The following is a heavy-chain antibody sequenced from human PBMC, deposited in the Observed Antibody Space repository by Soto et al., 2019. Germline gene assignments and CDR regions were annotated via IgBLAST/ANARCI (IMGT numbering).Heavy chain of an antibody. J-gene: IGHJ4*02. V-gene: IGHV3-33*01. CDR2: IWYDGSNK. Sequence: QVQLVESGGGVVQPGRSLRLSCEASGFTFSSYGMHWVRQAPGKGLEWVAVIWYDGSNKYYADSVKGRFTISRDNSKNTLYLQMNSLRAEDTAVYYCARDRLTFGGVIPLGYWGQGTLVTVSS. CDR1: GFTFSSYG. CDR3: ARDRLTFGGVIPLGY. D-gene: IGHD3-16*02.